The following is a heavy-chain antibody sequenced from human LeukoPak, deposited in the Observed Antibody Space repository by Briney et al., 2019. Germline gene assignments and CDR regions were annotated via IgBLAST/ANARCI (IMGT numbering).Heavy chain of an antibody. CDR2: ISSSSSYI. J-gene: IGHJ6*04. Sequence: KPGGSLRLSCAASGFTFSSYSMNWVRQAPGKGLEWVSSISSSSSYIYYADSVKGRFTISRDNAKNSLYLQMNSLRAEDTAVYYCARGAVAGNGYYYYGMDVWGKGTTVTVSS. CDR3: ARGAVAGNGYYYYGMDV. V-gene: IGHV3-21*01. CDR1: GFTFSSYS. D-gene: IGHD6-19*01.